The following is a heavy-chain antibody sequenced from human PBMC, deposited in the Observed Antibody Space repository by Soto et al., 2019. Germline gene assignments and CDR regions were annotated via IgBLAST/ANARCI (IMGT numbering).Heavy chain of an antibody. V-gene: IGHV6-1*01. CDR3: ARWMYDYYYCGMDV. D-gene: IGHD3-3*01. Sequence: QTLSLTFASCGGIVASYSAAWNCSRQAPARGLEWLGRTYYRSKWYNDYEVSVKSRITINPDTSKNQFSLQLNSVTPEDTAVYYCARWMYDYYYCGMDVWGKGTTVTVSS. CDR2: TYYRSKWYN. J-gene: IGHJ6*04. CDR1: GGIVASYSAA.